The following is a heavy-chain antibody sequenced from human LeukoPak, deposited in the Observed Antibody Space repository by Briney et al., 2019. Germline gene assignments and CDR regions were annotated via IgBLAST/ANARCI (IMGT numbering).Heavy chain of an antibody. Sequence: SETLSLTCTVSGGSISSYYWSWIRQPPGKGLEWIGYIYYSGSTNYNPSLKSRVTISVDTSKNQFSLKLSSVTAADTAVYYCARGTVTMDYFDYWGQGTLVTVSS. CDR2: IYYSGST. CDR3: ARGTVTMDYFDY. V-gene: IGHV4-59*01. J-gene: IGHJ4*02. CDR1: GGSISSYY. D-gene: IGHD4-17*01.